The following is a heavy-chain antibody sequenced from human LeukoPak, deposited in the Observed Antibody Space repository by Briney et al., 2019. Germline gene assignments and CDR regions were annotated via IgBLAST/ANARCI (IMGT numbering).Heavy chain of an antibody. CDR2: INHSGST. J-gene: IGHJ4*02. CDR3: ARRRTAARRRLFDY. Sequence: SETLSLTCAVYGGSFSGYYWSWMRQPPGKGLEWIGEINHSGSTNYNPSLKSRVTISVDTSKNQFSLKLSSVTAAVTAVYYCARRRTAARRRLFDYWGQGTLVTVSS. CDR1: GGSFSGYY. D-gene: IGHD6-6*01. V-gene: IGHV4-34*01.